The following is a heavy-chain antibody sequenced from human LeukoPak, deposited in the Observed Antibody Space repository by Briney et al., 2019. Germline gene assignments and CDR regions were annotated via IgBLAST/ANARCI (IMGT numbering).Heavy chain of an antibody. CDR1: GFTFSSYG. V-gene: IGHV3-30*02. CDR2: IRNDGSII. Sequence: GGSLRLSCAASGFTFSSYGMHWIRQAPGKGLEWVAFIRNDGSIIYNADSVKGRFTISRDNSKNTLYLQMNSLRAEDTAVYYCASSRGYDFWSGYYTGPPAYFDYWGQGTLVTVSS. D-gene: IGHD3-3*01. J-gene: IGHJ4*02. CDR3: ASSRGYDFWSGYYTGPPAYFDY.